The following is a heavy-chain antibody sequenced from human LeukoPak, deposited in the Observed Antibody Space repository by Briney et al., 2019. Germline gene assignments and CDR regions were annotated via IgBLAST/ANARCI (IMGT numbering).Heavy chain of an antibody. CDR2: VNGYNGKT. D-gene: IGHD3-10*01. CDR3: ARCPANYGSGRGWFDP. CDR1: GYTFTNYA. Sequence: GASVKVSCKASGYTFTNYAMNWVRQAPGQGLEWMGWVNGYNGKTNYVQNLQDRVTMTTDTSTSTAYMELSRLRSDDTAVYYCARCPANYGSGRGWFDPWGQGTLVTVSS. V-gene: IGHV1-18*01. J-gene: IGHJ5*02.